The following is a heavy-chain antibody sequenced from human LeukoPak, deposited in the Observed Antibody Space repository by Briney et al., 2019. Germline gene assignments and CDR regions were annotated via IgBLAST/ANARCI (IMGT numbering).Heavy chain of an antibody. CDR2: IYYSGST. J-gene: IGHJ3*02. CDR3: ARLPGPSAFDI. Sequence: PSETLSLTCTVSGGSISSYYRSWIRQPPGKGLEWIGYIYYSGSTNYNPSLKSRVTISVDTSKNQFSLKLSSVTAADTAVYYCARLPGPSAFDIWGQGTMVTVSS. V-gene: IGHV4-59*08. CDR1: GGSISSYY.